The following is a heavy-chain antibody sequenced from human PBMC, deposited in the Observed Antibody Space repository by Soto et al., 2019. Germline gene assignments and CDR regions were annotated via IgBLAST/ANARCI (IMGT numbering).Heavy chain of an antibody. V-gene: IGHV3-23*01. CDR2: ISGSGGST. Sequence: GGSLRLSCAASGFTFSSYAMSWVRQAPGKGLEWVSAISGSGGSTYYADSVKGRFTISRDNSKNTLYLQMNSLRAEDTAVYYCAKDEKEEARQDTLWFGEGYYYYYYMDVWGKGTTVTVSS. D-gene: IGHD3-10*01. CDR1: GFTFSSYA. CDR3: AKDEKEEARQDTLWFGEGYYYYYYMDV. J-gene: IGHJ6*03.